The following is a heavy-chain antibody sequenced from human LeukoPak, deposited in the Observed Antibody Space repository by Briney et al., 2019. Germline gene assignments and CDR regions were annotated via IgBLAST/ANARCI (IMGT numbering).Heavy chain of an antibody. V-gene: IGHV4-59*11. CDR2: IYYSGST. CDR3: ARCIVGATSPWFDP. CDR1: GGSISSHY. Sequence: SETLSLTCTVSGGSISSHYWSWIRQPPGKGLEWIGYIYYSGSTNYNPPLKSRVTISVDTSKNQFSLKLSSVTAADTAVYYCARCIVGATSPWFDPWGQGTLVTVSS. J-gene: IGHJ5*02. D-gene: IGHD1-26*01.